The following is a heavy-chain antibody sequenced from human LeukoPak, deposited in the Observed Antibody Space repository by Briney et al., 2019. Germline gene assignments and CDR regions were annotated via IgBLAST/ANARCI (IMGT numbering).Heavy chain of an antibody. V-gene: IGHV4-31*03. J-gene: IGHJ6*02. CDR1: GGSISSGGYY. Sequence: PSETLSLTCTVSGGSISSGGYYWSWIRQHPGKGLEWIGYIYYSGTTYYNPSLKSRVTISVDTSKNQFSLKLSSVTAADTAVYYCARDQYGAPPQRQKNYGMDVWGQGTTVTVSS. D-gene: IGHD4-17*01. CDR3: ARDQYGAPPQRQKNYGMDV. CDR2: IYYSGTT.